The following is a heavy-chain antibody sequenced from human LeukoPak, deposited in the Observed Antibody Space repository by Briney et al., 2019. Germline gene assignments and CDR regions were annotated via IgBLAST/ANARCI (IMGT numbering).Heavy chain of an antibody. J-gene: IGHJ4*02. V-gene: IGHV3-30*04. CDR2: ISYDGSNK. CDR1: GFTYTKHA. D-gene: IGHD6-19*01. CDR3: ARVQRGIAVALDY. Sequence: GGSLRLSCAASGFTYTKHAMHWVRQAPGKGLEWVAVISYDGSNKKYADSVKGRFTISRDNSKNTLYLQMNSLRAEDTAVYYCARVQRGIAVALDYWGQGTLATVSS.